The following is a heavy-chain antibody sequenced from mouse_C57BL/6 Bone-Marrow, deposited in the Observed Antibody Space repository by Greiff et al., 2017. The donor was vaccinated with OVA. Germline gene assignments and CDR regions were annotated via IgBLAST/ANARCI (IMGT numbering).Heavy chain of an antibody. Sequence: EVMLQQSGTVLARPGASVKMSCKTSGYTFTSYWMHWVKQRPGQGLAWIGAIYPGNSDTSYNQKFQGKAKLTAVKSASTAYMELSSLTNEDSAVYYCTIPNDGYSYYFDYWGQGTTLTVSS. CDR1: GYTFTSYW. CDR3: TIPNDGYSYYFDY. CDR2: IYPGNSDT. V-gene: IGHV1-5*01. D-gene: IGHD2-3*01. J-gene: IGHJ2*01.